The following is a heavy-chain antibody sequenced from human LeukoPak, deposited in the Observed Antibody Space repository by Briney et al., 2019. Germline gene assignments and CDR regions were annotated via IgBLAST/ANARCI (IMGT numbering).Heavy chain of an antibody. V-gene: IGHV1-24*01. CDR1: GYTFTSYD. J-gene: IGHJ4*02. D-gene: IGHD2-21*02. Sequence: ASVKVSCKASGYTFTSYDINWVRQAPGKGLEWMGGFDPEDGETFFAQKFQGRVTLTNDTSTDTAYMELTSLGSDDTAVYYCATGDPFCSGDCYSPFDYWGQGVLVTVSS. CDR2: FDPEDGET. CDR3: ATGDPFCSGDCYSPFDY.